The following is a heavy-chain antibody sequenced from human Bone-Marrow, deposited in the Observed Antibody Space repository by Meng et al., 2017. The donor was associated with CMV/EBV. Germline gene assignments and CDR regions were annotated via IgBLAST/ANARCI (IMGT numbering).Heavy chain of an antibody. CDR2: ISSSDFI. Sequence: GESLKISCTASGFTFNTYTINWVRQAPGKGLEWVSTISSSDFIYYADSAKGRFTISRDNAKNSLYLQMNSLRAEDSALYYCAKGELLLISAFDIWGQGTMVTVSS. CDR3: AKGELLLISAFDI. D-gene: IGHD1-7*01. J-gene: IGHJ3*02. CDR1: GFTFNTYT. V-gene: IGHV3-21*04.